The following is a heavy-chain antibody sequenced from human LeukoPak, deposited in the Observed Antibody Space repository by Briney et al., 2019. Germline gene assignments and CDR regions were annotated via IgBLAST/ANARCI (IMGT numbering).Heavy chain of an antibody. J-gene: IGHJ3*02. D-gene: IGHD3-22*01. V-gene: IGHV3-30-3*01. CDR1: GFTFSSYA. CDR2: ISYDGSNK. CDR3: ARESYDSSGYYGGSDAFDI. Sequence: GGSLRLSCAASGFTFSSYAMHWVRQAPGKGLEWVAVISYDGSNKYYADSVKGRFIISRDNSKNTLYLQMNSLRAEDTAVYYCARESYDSSGYYGGSDAFDIWGQGTMVTVSS.